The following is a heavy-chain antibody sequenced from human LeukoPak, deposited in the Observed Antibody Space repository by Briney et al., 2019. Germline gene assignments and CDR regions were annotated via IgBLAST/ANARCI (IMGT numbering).Heavy chain of an antibody. D-gene: IGHD6-19*01. CDR2: IYYSGST. CDR1: GGSISSYY. Sequence: SETLSLTCTVSGGSISSYYWSWIRQPPGKGLEWIGYIYYSGSTNYNPSLKSRVTISVDTSKNQFSLKLSSVTAADTAVYYCAREVSRRGSSSGWSGFDYWGQGTLVTVSS. CDR3: AREVSRRGSSSGWSGFDY. V-gene: IGHV4-59*01. J-gene: IGHJ4*02.